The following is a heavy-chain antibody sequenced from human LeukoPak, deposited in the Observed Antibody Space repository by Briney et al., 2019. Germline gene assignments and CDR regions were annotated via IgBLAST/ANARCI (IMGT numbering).Heavy chain of an antibody. D-gene: IGHD3-10*01. CDR2: IYYSGST. Sequence: SETLSLTCTVSGDSISSYYWSWIRQPPGKGLEWIGYIYYSGSTNTNPSLKSRVTISIDTSKYQFSLKLSSVTAADTAVYYCARHMSVSYDAFDLWGRGTTVTVSS. J-gene: IGHJ3*01. V-gene: IGHV4-59*08. CDR3: ARHMSVSYDAFDL. CDR1: GDSISSYY.